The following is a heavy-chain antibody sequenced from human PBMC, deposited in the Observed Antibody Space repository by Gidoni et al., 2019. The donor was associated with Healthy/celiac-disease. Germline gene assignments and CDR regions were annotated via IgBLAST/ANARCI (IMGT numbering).Heavy chain of an antibody. CDR2: IYYSGST. V-gene: IGHV4-61*01. D-gene: IGHD1-26*01. Sequence: QVQLQESGPGLVNPSETLSLTCTVSVGSVSSGSYYWSWIRQPPGKGLEWIGYIYYSGSTNYNPSLKSRVTISVDTSKNQFSLKLSSVTAADTAVYYCAREVGATRDFDYWGQGTLVTVSS. CDR1: VGSVSSGSYY. J-gene: IGHJ4*02. CDR3: AREVGATRDFDY.